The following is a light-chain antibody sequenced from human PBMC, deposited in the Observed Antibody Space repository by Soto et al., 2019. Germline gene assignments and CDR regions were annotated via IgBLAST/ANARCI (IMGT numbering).Light chain of an antibody. Sequence: SYELTQPPSVSVAPGQTVRVTCGGKNIGSKSVHWYQQKPGQAPVLVVYDDSDWPSRIPERFSGSNSGNTATLTISRVEAGDEADYHCQVWDRTSNHYVFGSGTKVTVL. CDR2: DDS. V-gene: IGLV3-21*02. CDR3: QVWDRTSNHYV. J-gene: IGLJ1*01. CDR1: NIGSKS.